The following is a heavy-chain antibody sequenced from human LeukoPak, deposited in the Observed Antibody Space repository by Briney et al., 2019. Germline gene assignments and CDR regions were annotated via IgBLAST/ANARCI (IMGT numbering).Heavy chain of an antibody. CDR2: ISPTGDGA. Sequence: SGGSLRLSCAASGFTFSTYALHWVRQAPGKGLEWVSGISPTGDGAYYADSVKGRFTISRDNFKNILYVHMNSLRAEDTAVYYCAKAGDRNYFDYWGQGALVTVSS. CDR1: GFTFSTYA. D-gene: IGHD3-22*01. V-gene: IGHV3-23*01. J-gene: IGHJ4*02. CDR3: AKAGDRNYFDY.